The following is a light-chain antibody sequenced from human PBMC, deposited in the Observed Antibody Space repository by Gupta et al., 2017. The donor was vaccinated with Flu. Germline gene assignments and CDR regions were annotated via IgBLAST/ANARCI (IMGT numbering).Light chain of an antibody. CDR2: AAS. V-gene: IGKV1-9*01. CDR1: RGIANY. J-gene: IGKJ3*01. CDR3: QQLNSYPFT. Sequence: IQLTQSPSFLSASVGDRVTITCRASRGIANYLAWYQQKPGKAPNLLIYAASTLQSGVPSRFSGSGSGTEFTLTINSLQPEDFATYYCQQLNSYPFTFGPGTKVDIK.